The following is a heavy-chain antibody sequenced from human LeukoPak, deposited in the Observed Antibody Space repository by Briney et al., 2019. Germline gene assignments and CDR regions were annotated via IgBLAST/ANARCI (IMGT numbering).Heavy chain of an antibody. Sequence: SETLSLTCTVSGGSISSGGYYWSWIRQHPGKGLEWIGYIYYSGSTNYNPSLKSRVTISVDTSKNQFSLKLSSVTAADTAVYYCARRLDGEGAFDIWGQGTMVTVSS. CDR3: ARRLDGEGAFDI. CDR2: IYYSGST. CDR1: GGSISSGGYY. V-gene: IGHV4-61*08. J-gene: IGHJ3*02.